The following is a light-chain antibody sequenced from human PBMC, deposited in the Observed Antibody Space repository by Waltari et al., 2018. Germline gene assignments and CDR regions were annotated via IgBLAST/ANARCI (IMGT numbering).Light chain of an antibody. J-gene: IGKJ1*01. Sequence: DIQMTQSPSSVSASVGNRVTSTCRASQGIGTWLAWYQQKPGKVPRLLIYTASGLRDGVPSRFSGSGSGTDFTLTINSLQPEDFAIYYCQQSHSFPWTFGQGTRVDIK. CDR1: QGIGTW. CDR2: TAS. CDR3: QQSHSFPWT. V-gene: IGKV1-12*01.